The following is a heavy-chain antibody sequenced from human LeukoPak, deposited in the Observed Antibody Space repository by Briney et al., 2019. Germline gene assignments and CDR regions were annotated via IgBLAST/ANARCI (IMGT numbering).Heavy chain of an antibody. CDR1: GFTFKSFG. CDR2: IAYDGNYK. V-gene: IGHV3-30*18. D-gene: IGHD3-16*01. CDR3: AKDLGSGLPPDGFDI. Sequence: GGSLRLSCAASGFTFKSFGMHWVRQTPGKGLEWVAIIAYDGNYKHYADSVKGRFTMSRDNSKSTLSLQMNSLRPDDTAVYYCAKDLGSGLPPDGFDIWGQGTLVTVSS. J-gene: IGHJ3*02.